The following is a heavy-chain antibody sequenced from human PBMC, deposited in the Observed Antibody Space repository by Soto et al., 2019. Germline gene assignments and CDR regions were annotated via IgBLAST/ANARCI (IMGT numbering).Heavy chain of an antibody. CDR2: ISGSGSSS. J-gene: IGHJ4*02. V-gene: IGHV3-23*01. Sequence: GGSLRLSCAASGFTFSKYAMTWVRQAPGKGLEWVSSISGSGSSSYYADSGRGRFTISRDNSNNILFLQMNVLRAEDTAVYHCVKGFSSRDYWGRGTLVTVSS. CDR1: GFTFSKYA. D-gene: IGHD6-13*01. CDR3: VKGFSSRDY.